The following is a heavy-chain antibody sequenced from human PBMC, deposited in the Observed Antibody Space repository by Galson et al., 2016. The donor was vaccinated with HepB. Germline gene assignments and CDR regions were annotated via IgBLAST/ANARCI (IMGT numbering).Heavy chain of an antibody. D-gene: IGHD4-23*01. V-gene: IGHV3-66*01. J-gene: IGHJ4*02. CDR3: ARDPDYAGKSTDC. Sequence: SLRLSCAASGFIVRNNYMNWVRQAPGKGLDWVSVIYSGGSTYYADSVKGRFTISRDNPKNTVYLQMNSLRAEDTAVYYCARDPDYAGKSTDCWGQGTLVTVSS. CDR1: GFIVRNNY. CDR2: IYSGGST.